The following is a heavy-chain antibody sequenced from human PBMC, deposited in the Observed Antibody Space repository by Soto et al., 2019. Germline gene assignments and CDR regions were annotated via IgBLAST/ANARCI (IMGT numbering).Heavy chain of an antibody. CDR2: ISAYNGNT. V-gene: IGHV1-18*01. Sequence: GASVKVSCKASGFTFTSYGISWVRQAPGQGLEWMGWISAYNGNTNYAQKLQGRVTMTTDTSTSTAYMELRSLRSDDTAVYYCARGWLTVTINNWFDPWGQGTLVTVSS. D-gene: IGHD4-17*01. CDR1: GFTFTSYG. CDR3: ARGWLTVTINNWFDP. J-gene: IGHJ5*02.